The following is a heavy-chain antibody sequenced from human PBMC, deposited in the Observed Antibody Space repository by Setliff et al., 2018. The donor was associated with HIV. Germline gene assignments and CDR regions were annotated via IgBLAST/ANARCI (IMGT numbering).Heavy chain of an antibody. V-gene: IGHV4-4*07. D-gene: IGHD2-15*01. J-gene: IGHJ3*02. CDR2: IYTSGST. Sequence: ETLSLTCTVSGGSISSYYWSWIRQPAGKGLEWIGRIYTSGSTNYNPSLKSRVTISTDTSKNQFSLKLSSVTAADTAVYYCARRIQLRDSSGRSCWTFDIWGQGTMVTVSS. CDR1: GGSISSYY. CDR3: ARRIQLRDSSGRSCWTFDI.